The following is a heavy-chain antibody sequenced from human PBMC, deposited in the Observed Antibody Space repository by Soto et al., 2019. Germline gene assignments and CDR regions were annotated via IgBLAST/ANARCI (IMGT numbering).Heavy chain of an antibody. Sequence: PGGSLRLSCAASGFTFSTYAMSWVRQAPGKGLEWVSAISGSGGSTYYADSVKGRFTVSRDNSKNTLYLQMNSLRAEDTAVYYCAKEYYDLWTGYYPFDYWGQGTLVTVSS. CDR1: GFTFSTYA. V-gene: IGHV3-23*01. D-gene: IGHD3-3*01. CDR2: ISGSGGST. CDR3: AKEYYDLWTGYYPFDY. J-gene: IGHJ4*02.